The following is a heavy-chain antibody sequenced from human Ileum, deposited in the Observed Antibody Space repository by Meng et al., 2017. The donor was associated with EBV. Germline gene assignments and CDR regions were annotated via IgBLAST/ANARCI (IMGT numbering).Heavy chain of an antibody. CDR2: IIPPFDTA. CDR3: ARGGDSSGWYWYFDY. V-gene: IGHV1-69*06. Sequence: QVRRVQSGAEGKKPGSSVKVSCKASEGTFSRYSISWVRQAPGQGLEWMGGIIPPFDTANYAQKFQGRVTITADKSTGTAYMELSSLRSEDTAIYYCARGGDSSGWYWYFDYWGQGTLVTVSS. J-gene: IGHJ4*02. D-gene: IGHD6-19*01. CDR1: EGTFSRYS.